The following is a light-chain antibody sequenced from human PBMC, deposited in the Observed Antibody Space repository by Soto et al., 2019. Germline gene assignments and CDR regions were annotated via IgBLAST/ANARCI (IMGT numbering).Light chain of an antibody. V-gene: IGKV3-15*01. CDR1: QSFSSN. CDR2: GAS. CDR3: QQYNNWPRT. J-gene: IGKJ1*01. Sequence: EILVTQSPATLSVSPGERATLSCRASQSFSSNLAWYQQKPGQAPRLLIYGASTRATGVPARFSGSGSGTEFTLTISSLQSEDFAVYYCQQYNNWPRTFGQGTKVDI.